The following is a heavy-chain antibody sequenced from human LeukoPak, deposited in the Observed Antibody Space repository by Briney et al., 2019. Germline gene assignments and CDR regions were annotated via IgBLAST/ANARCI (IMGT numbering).Heavy chain of an antibody. Sequence: SQTLSLTCTVSGGSISSGGYYWSWIRQHPGKGLEWIGYIYHSGSTYYNPSLKSRVTISVDTSKNQFSLKLSSVTAADTAVYYCSGSGYYYYYGMDVWGQGTTVTVSS. CDR1: GGSISSGGYY. CDR2: IYHSGST. CDR3: SGSGYYYYYGMDV. V-gene: IGHV4-31*03. D-gene: IGHD2-15*01. J-gene: IGHJ6*02.